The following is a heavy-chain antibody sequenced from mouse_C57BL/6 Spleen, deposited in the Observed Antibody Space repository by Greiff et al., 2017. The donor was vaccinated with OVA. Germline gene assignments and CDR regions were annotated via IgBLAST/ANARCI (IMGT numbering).Heavy chain of an antibody. CDR3: ATHYYGSGAY. Sequence: VQLQQSGAELVRPGTSVKLSCKASGYTFTSYWMHWVKQRPGQGLEWIGVIDPSDSYTNYNQKFKGKATLTVDTSSSPAYMQLSSLTSEDSAVKYCATHYYGSGAYGGQGTLVTVSA. D-gene: IGHD1-1*01. CDR1: GYTFTSYW. V-gene: IGHV1-59*01. J-gene: IGHJ3*01. CDR2: IDPSDSYT.